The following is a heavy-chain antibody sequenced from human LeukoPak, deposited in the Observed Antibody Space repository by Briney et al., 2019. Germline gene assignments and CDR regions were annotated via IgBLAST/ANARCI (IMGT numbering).Heavy chain of an antibody. J-gene: IGHJ4*02. CDR3: ARVGDDFWSGYYSDY. V-gene: IGHV3-7*01. Sequence: PGGSLRLSCAASGFTFNIYWMTWVRQAPGKGLEWVANIREDGTEKYYIDSVKGRFTISRDNAENSMYLEMNSLRDEDTAVYYCARVGDDFWSGYYSDYWGQGTLVTVSS. CDR1: GFTFNIYW. D-gene: IGHD3-3*01. CDR2: IREDGTEK.